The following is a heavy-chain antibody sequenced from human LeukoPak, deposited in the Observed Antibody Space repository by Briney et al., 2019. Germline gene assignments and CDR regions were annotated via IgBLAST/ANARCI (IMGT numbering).Heavy chain of an antibody. J-gene: IGHJ6*03. CDR1: GFTFSSYW. V-gene: IGHV3-7*01. CDR3: ARARRATDYVWTYYYYMDV. Sequence: GGSLRLSCAASGFTFSSYWMSWVRQAPGKGLEWVANIKQDGSEKYYVDSVKGRFTISRDNAKNSLYLQMNSLRAEDTAVYYCARARRATDYVWTYYYYMDVWGKGTTVTISS. D-gene: IGHD3-16*01. CDR2: IKQDGSEK.